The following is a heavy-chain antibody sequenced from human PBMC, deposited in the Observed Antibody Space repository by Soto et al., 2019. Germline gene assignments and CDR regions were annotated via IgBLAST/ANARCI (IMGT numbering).Heavy chain of an antibody. CDR1: GGTFSSYA. CDR2: IIPIFGTA. J-gene: IGHJ4*02. D-gene: IGHD6-13*01. V-gene: IGHV1-69*13. CDR3: AKNWGSSWPFDY. Sequence: SVKVSCKASGGTFSSYAISWVRQAPGQGLEWMGGIIPIFGTANYAQKFQGRVTITADESTSTAYMELSSLRAEDTAVYYCAKNWGSSWPFDYWGQGTLVTVSS.